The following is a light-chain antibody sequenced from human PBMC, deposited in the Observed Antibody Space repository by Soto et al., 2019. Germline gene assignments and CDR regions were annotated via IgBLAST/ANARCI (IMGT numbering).Light chain of an antibody. CDR2: GAS. CDR1: QCISTY. V-gene: IGKV1-27*01. CDR3: QHYNSYSEA. Sequence: DIQMTHSPFSLSASVGYRFSITCRASQCISTYLALYQQKEGKAPKLLIYGASSLHSGVPYRFSGGGSGTDFTLTISRLQPDDFATYYCQHYNSYSEAFGQGTKVDI. J-gene: IGKJ1*01.